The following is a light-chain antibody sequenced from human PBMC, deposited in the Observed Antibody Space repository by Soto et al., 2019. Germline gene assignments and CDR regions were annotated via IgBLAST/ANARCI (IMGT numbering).Light chain of an antibody. Sequence: QSVLTQPPSASGSPGQSVTISCTGTSSDVGGYVSWYQQHPGKAPQLMIYEVSKRPSGVPDRLSGSKSGNTASLTVSGLQAEDEADYYCTSYAGSNNLLFGGGTKVTVL. J-gene: IGLJ2*01. CDR2: EVS. CDR1: SSDVGGY. V-gene: IGLV2-8*01. CDR3: TSYAGSNNLL.